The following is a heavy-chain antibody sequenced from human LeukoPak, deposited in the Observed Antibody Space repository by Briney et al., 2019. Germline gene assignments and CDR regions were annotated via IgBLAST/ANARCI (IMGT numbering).Heavy chain of an antibody. CDR3: ARAYYYDSKNYYNPTSSFDY. CDR1: GGSISTSTYY. J-gene: IGHJ4*02. D-gene: IGHD3-10*01. CDR2: IYYSGST. Sequence: PSETLSLTCTVSGGSISTSTYYWGWVRQSPGKGLEWIGTIYYSGSTFHNPSLKSRVTISLDTSKNQFSLKLTSVTAADTAVYYCARAYYYDSKNYYNPTSSFDYWGQGTLVTVAS. V-gene: IGHV4-39*01.